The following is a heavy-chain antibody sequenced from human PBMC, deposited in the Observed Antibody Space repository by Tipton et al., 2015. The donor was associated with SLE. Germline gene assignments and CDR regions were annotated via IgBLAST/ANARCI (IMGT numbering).Heavy chain of an antibody. J-gene: IGHJ4*02. D-gene: IGHD3-22*01. CDR2: IYHSGST. Sequence: TLSLTCTVSGGSISSGNYYWNWIRQHPGKGLEWIGYIYHSGSTHYNPPLKSRVSISVDTSKNQFSLRLSSVTAADTAIYYCARGGIYHDYSGNFDFWGQGTLVTVSP. CDR3: ARGGIYHDYSGNFDF. CDR1: GGSISSGNYY. V-gene: IGHV4-31*03.